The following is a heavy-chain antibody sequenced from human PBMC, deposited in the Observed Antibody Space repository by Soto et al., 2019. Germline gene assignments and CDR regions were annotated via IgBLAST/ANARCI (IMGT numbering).Heavy chain of an antibody. V-gene: IGHV3-23*01. CDR2: VSGSGGST. CDR3: TKRGATWGPFDY. Sequence: GGSLRLSCAASGFTFSSYAMSWVRQAPGKGLEWVSSVSGSGGSTYYADSVEGRFTISRDNSKNTLYLQMNSLRAEDTALYYCTKRGATWGPFDYWGQGSLVTVSS. D-gene: IGHD2-15*01. CDR1: GFTFSSYA. J-gene: IGHJ4*02.